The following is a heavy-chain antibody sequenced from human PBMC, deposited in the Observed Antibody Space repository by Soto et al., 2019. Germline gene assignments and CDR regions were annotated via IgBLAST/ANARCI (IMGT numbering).Heavy chain of an antibody. CDR3: AFPATADFDY. CDR1: GGSISSTNW. Sequence: QVQLQESGPGLVKPSGTLSLTCAVSGGSISSTNWWTWVRQSPGRGLEWIGEIYHSGTTNYSPSLKSRVNIAVDTSTNHLSLTLISVTAADTAVYYCAFPATADFDYWGKGILVTVCS. J-gene: IGHJ4*02. CDR2: IYHSGTT. V-gene: IGHV4-4*02. D-gene: IGHD6-13*01.